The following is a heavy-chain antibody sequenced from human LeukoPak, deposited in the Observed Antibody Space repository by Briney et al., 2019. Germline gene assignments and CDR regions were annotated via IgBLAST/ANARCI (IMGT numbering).Heavy chain of an antibody. CDR2: IYHSGST. CDR3: ARILGYCSSTSCSYYYYYYMDV. V-gene: IGHV4-38-2*01. J-gene: IGHJ6*03. Sequence: SETLSLTCAVSGYSISSGYYWGWIRQPPGKGLEWIGSIYHSGSTYYNPSLKSRVTISVDTSKNQFSLKLSSVTAADTAVYYCARILGYCSSTSCSYYYYYYMDVWGKGTTVTVS. D-gene: IGHD2-2*01. CDR1: GYSISSGYY.